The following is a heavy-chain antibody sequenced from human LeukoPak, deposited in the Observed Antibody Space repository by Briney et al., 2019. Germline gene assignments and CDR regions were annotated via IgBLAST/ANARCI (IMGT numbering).Heavy chain of an antibody. V-gene: IGHV4-61*01. CDR1: GGSVNSGSYF. D-gene: IGHD3-22*01. CDR2: ISDSGST. CDR3: ARGYDSSAYYPFNY. J-gene: IGHJ4*02. Sequence: SETLSLTCTVSGGSVNSGSYFWSWIRQSPGRGLEWIGYISDSGSTNYNPSLKSRVTISVDTSKNQFSLMLSSVTAADTAVYYCARGYDSSAYYPFNYWGQGTLVTVSS.